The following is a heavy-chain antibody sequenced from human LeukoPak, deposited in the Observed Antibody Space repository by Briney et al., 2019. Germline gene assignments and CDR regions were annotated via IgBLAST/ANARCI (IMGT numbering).Heavy chain of an antibody. CDR3: AKAAQYYYDSSGYYDY. V-gene: IGHV3-23*01. Sequence: PGGSLRLSCAASGFTFSSYAMSWVRQAPGKGLEWVSAISGSGGSTYYADSVKGRFTISRDNSKNTLYLQMNSLRVEDTAVYYCAKAAQYYYDSSGYYDYWGQGTLVTVSS. J-gene: IGHJ4*02. CDR1: GFTFSSYA. CDR2: ISGSGGST. D-gene: IGHD3-22*01.